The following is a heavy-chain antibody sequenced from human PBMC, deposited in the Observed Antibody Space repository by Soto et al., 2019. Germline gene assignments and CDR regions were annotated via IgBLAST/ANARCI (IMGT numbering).Heavy chain of an antibody. Sequence: GSLRLSCAASGFTFSSYAMHWVRQAPGKGLEWVAVISYDGSNKYYAGSVKGRFTISRDNSKNTLYLQMNSLRAEDTAVYYCARDGPYSTPWHFDYWRQGTLVTVSS. CDR3: ARDGPYSTPWHFDY. D-gene: IGHD6-13*01. J-gene: IGHJ4*02. CDR2: ISYDGSNK. CDR1: GFTFSSYA. V-gene: IGHV3-30-3*01.